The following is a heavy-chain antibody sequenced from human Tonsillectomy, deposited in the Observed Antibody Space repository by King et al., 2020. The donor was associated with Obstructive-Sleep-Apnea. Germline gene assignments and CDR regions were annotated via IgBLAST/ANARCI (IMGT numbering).Heavy chain of an antibody. CDR2: ISASGGST. V-gene: IGHV3-23*04. Sequence: VQLVESGGDLVRPGGSLRLSCAASGFTFSNYAMSWVRQAPGKGLEWVSGISASGGSTYYANSVKGRFTISRDNSKNTLYLQMNSLRAEDTAVYYCARPKDGDYYSQYAMDVWGQGTTVTVSS. CDR1: GFTFSNYA. CDR3: ARPKDGDYYSQYAMDV. J-gene: IGHJ6*02. D-gene: IGHD4-17*01.